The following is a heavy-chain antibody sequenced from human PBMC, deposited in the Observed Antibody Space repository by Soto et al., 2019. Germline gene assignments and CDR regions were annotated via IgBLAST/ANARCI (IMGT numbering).Heavy chain of an antibody. D-gene: IGHD4-17*01. V-gene: IGHV3-15*01. CDR3: TAPSPVYGDQSLMDY. Sequence: EVQLVESGGGLVKPGGSLRLSCAASGFTFSNAWMSWVRQAPGKGLEWVGRIKSKTDGGTTDYAAPVKGRFTISRDDSKNTLYLQMNSLKTEDTAVYYCTAPSPVYGDQSLMDYWGQGTLVTVSS. CDR2: IKSKTDGGTT. CDR1: GFTFSNAW. J-gene: IGHJ4*02.